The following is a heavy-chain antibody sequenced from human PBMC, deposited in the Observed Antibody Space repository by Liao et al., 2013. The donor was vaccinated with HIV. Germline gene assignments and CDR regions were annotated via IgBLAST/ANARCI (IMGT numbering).Heavy chain of an antibody. CDR1: GGSISSYY. D-gene: IGHD1-26*01. CDR2: IYDSGST. J-gene: IGHJ4*02. CDR3: ARQGWELLLPLD. V-gene: IGHV4-59*01. Sequence: QVQLQESGPGLVKPSETLSLTCTVSGGSISSYYWSWIRQPPGKGLEWIGYIYDSGSTNYNPSLKSRVTISVDTSKNQFSLKLSSVTAADTAVYYCARQGWELLLPLDWGQGTLVTVSS.